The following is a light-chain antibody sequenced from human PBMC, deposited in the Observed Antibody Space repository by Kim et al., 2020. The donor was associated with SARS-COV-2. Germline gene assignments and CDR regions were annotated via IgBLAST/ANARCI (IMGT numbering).Light chain of an antibody. CDR3: NSRDSSGNHLRV. CDR1: SLRSYY. CDR2: GKN. V-gene: IGLV3-19*01. Sequence: SSELTQDPAVSVALGQTVRITCQGDSLRSYYASWYQQKPGQAPVLVIYGKNNRPSGIPDRFSGSSSGNTASLTITGAQAEDEADYYCNSRDSSGNHLRV. J-gene: IGLJ3*02.